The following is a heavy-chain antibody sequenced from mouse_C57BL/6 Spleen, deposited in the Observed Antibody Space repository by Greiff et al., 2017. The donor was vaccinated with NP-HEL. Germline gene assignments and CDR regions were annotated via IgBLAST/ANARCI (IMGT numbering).Heavy chain of an antibody. V-gene: IGHV1-15*01. D-gene: IGHD2-1*01. CDR2: IDPETGGT. J-gene: IGHJ2*01. Sequence: QVTLKESGAELVRPGASVTLSCKASGYTFTDYEMHWVKQTPVHGLEWIGAIDPETGGTAYNQKFKGKAILTADKSSSTAYMELRSLTSEDSAVYYCTRAPVYYTGWGQGTTLTVSS. CDR1: GYTFTDYE. CDR3: TRAPVYYTG.